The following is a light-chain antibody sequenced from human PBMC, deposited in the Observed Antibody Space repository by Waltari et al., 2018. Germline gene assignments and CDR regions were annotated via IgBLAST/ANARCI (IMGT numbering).Light chain of an antibody. J-gene: IGLJ2*01. V-gene: IGLV4-69*01. Sequence: QLVVTQSPSASASLGASVKLTCTLGSGHTSYAIAWHPQQSEKGPRFLMRVKSDGGHTKGDGIPDRFSGSRSGAERYLTSSSVQSEDEADYYCQTWDTEIVVFGGGTKVTVL. CDR3: QTWDTEIVV. CDR1: SGHTSYA. CDR2: VKSDGGH.